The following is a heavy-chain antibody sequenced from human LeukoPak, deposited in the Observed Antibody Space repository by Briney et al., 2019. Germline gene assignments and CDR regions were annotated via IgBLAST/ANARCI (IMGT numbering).Heavy chain of an antibody. CDR1: GYSFANFW. V-gene: IGHV5-51*01. Sequence: GESLKISCKGSGYSFANFWIAWVRQMPGKGLEWMGIIYPGDSDIRYSPSFEGQVTISVDKSISTAYVQWGSLRVSDTAIYYCAKFGIRGCSSSTRCYTSFFYYGMDVWGQGTTVTVSS. CDR2: IYPGDSDI. D-gene: IGHD2-2*02. J-gene: IGHJ6*02. CDR3: AKFGIRGCSSSTRCYTSFFYYGMDV.